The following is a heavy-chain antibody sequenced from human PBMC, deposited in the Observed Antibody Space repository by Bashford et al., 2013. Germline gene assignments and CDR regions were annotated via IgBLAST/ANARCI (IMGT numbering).Heavy chain of an antibody. V-gene: IGHV3-74*01. J-gene: IGHJ4*02. CDR2: INSDGSSI. CDR3: ARDARQWLKPDY. Sequence: GGSLRLSCAASGFTFSSYWYHWVRQAPGKGLVWVSRINSDGSSISYADSVKGRFTISRDNAKNTLYLQMNSLRVEDTAVYYCARDARQWLKPDYWGQGTLVTVSS. CDR1: GFTFSSYW. D-gene: IGHD6-19*01.